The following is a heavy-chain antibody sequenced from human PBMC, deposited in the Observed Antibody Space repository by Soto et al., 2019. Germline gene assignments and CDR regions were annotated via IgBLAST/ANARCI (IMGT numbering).Heavy chain of an antibody. J-gene: IGHJ3*01. D-gene: IGHD4-17*01. Sequence: EVQLLEPGGGLVQPGGSLGLSCAASGFTFSSFFMSWVRQAPGKGLDWVSGIGANGGGTYYADSVKGRFIISRDNSKNTLYLQMNRLRAEDTAVYYCARDPNGDYLGAFDFGGQKTMVTVSS. CDR1: GFTFSSFF. CDR3: ARDPNGDYLGAFDF. V-gene: IGHV3-23*01. CDR2: IGANGGGT.